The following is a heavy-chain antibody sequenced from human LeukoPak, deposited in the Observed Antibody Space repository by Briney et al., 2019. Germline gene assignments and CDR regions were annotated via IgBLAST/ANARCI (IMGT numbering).Heavy chain of an antibody. V-gene: IGHV5-51*01. Sequence: LGESLKISCEGSGDNFNTYWIGWVRQMPGKGLEWMGIIYPGDSDTRYSPSFQGQVTISADKSISTAYLQWSSLKASDTAMYYCARLITIFGVVSYFDYWGQGTLVTVSS. CDR3: ARLITIFGVVSYFDY. CDR1: GDNFNTYW. D-gene: IGHD3-3*01. J-gene: IGHJ4*02. CDR2: IYPGDSDT.